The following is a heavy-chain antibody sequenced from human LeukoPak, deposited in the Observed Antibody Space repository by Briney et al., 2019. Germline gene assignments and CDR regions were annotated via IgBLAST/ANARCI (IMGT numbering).Heavy chain of an antibody. CDR3: ARGELFYYYYYYMDV. CDR2: INHSGST. J-gene: IGHJ6*03. D-gene: IGHD3-10*01. CDR1: GGSFSGYY. Sequence: SETLSLTCAVYGGSFSGYYWSWIRQPPGKGLEWIGEINHSGSTNYNPSLKSRVTISVDTSKNQFSLKLSSVTAADTAVYYCARGELFYYYYYYMDVWGKGTTVTVSS. V-gene: IGHV4-34*01.